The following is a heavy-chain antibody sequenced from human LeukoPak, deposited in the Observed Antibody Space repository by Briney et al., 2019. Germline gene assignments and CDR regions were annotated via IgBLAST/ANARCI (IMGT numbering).Heavy chain of an antibody. CDR3: AKRGVVIRVILVGFHREANYFDS. CDR2: ISDSGGRT. Sequence: GGSLRLSCAVSGITLSNYGMSWVRQAPGKGLQWVAGISDSGGRTNYADSVKGRFTISRDNPKNTLYLQMNSLRVEDTAVYFCAKRGVVIRVILVGFHREANYFDSWGQGALVTVSS. V-gene: IGHV3-23*01. CDR1: GITLSNYG. D-gene: IGHD3-22*01. J-gene: IGHJ4*02.